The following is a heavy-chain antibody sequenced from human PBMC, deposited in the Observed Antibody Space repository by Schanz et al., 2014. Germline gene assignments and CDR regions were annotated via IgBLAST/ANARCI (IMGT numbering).Heavy chain of an antibody. Sequence: EVRLVESGGGLVQPGGSLRLSCAASGFTFSNYGMSWVRQAPGKGLEWVSIITSTGYITYYADSVKGRFTISRDNSKNMLYLQMNSLRADDTAVYYCAKDRLSSSWCDALDFWGQGTLVTVSS. D-gene: IGHD2-2*01. CDR3: AKDRLSSSWCDALDF. CDR1: GFTFSNYG. J-gene: IGHJ4*02. CDR2: ITSTGYIT. V-gene: IGHV3-23*04.